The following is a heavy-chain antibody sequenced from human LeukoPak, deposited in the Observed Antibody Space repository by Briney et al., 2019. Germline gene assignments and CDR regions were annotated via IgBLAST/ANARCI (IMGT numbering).Heavy chain of an antibody. CDR2: SSAENGNT. CDR1: VYTPSSYV. D-gene: IGHD2-2*01. V-gene: IGHV1-18*01. Sequence: GASVKVSRKGSVYTPSSYVMSWVRDDPGQGLEWVGWSSAENGNTNYAQKLQGRFTMTTDTSTSTAYMELRSLRSDDTAVYYCARDMGTGYCSSTSCYVYWGQGTLVTVS. J-gene: IGHJ4*02. CDR3: ARDMGTGYCSSTSCYVY.